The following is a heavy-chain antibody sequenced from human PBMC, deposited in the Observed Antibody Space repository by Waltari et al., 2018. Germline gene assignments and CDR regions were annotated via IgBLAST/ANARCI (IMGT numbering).Heavy chain of an antibody. J-gene: IGHJ6*03. Sequence: QVQLQQWGAGLLKPSETLSLTCAVYGGSFSGYYWSWIRQPPGQGLEWIGEINHSGSTNYNPSLKSRVTISVDTSKNQFSLKLSSVTAADTAVYYCARVSTMVRGVMAPDYYYYMDVWGKGTTVTVSS. CDR1: GGSFSGYY. V-gene: IGHV4-34*01. CDR3: ARVSTMVRGVMAPDYYYYMDV. D-gene: IGHD3-10*01. CDR2: INHSGST.